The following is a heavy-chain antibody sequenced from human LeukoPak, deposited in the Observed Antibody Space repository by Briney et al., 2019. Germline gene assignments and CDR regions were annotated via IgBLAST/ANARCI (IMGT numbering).Heavy chain of an antibody. Sequence: GESLKISCKGSGYSFTSYWIGWVRQMPGKDLEWMGIIYPGDSDTRYSPSFQGQVTISADKSISTAYLQWSSLKASDTAMYYCARPVYYSVLHADDAFDIWGQGTMVTVSS. D-gene: IGHD3-10*02. V-gene: IGHV5-51*01. CDR1: GYSFTSYW. CDR3: ARPVYYSVLHADDAFDI. CDR2: IYPGDSDT. J-gene: IGHJ3*02.